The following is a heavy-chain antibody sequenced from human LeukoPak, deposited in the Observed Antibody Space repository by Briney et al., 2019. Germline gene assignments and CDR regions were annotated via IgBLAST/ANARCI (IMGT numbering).Heavy chain of an antibody. CDR2: ISWNSGSI. J-gene: IGHJ3*02. CDR3: AKVMGFGELLADAFDI. Sequence: GGSLRLSCAASGFTFDDYAMHWVRQAPGKGLEWVSGISWNSGSIGYADSVKGRFTISRDNAKNSLYLQMNSLRAEDTALYYCAKVMGFGELLADAFDIWGQGTVVTVSS. CDR1: GFTFDDYA. V-gene: IGHV3-9*01. D-gene: IGHD3-10*01.